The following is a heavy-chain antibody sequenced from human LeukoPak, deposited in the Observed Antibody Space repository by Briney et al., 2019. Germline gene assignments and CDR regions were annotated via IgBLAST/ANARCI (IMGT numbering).Heavy chain of an antibody. CDR3: ARGYRGYSYGYDY. CDR2: ISTSGNTI. V-gene: IGHV3-48*03. CDR1: GFTFSSYE. J-gene: IGHJ4*02. D-gene: IGHD5-18*01. Sequence: PGGSLRLSGAASGFTFSSYEMNWVRQAPGKGLEWVSYISTSGNTIYYADSVKGRFTISRDNAKNSLYLQMNSLRAEDTAIYYCARGYRGYSYGYDYWGQGTLVTVSS.